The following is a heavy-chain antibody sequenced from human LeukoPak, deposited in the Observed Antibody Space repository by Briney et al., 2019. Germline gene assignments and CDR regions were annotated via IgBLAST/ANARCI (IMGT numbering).Heavy chain of an antibody. CDR1: GGSISSYY. Sequence: SETLSLTCTVSGGSISSYYWSWIRQPPGKGLEWIGYIHYNGTTNYNPSLKSRLTISVDTSKNQFSLKLSSMTAADTAVYYCARVNYYDSSGYDAFDIWGQGTMVTVSS. CDR3: ARVNYYDSSGYDAFDI. J-gene: IGHJ3*02. D-gene: IGHD3-22*01. V-gene: IGHV4-59*08. CDR2: IHYNGTT.